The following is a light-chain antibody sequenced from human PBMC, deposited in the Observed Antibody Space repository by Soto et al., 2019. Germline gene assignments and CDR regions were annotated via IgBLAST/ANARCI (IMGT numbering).Light chain of an antibody. CDR2: DAS. V-gene: IGKV1-33*01. J-gene: IGKJ2*01. Sequence: QVTQSPSSLSASVGDRVTITCQASQDIGIYLTWYQHKPGKPPKFLIYDASILEAGVPSRFSGSGSGTDFTFTISSLQPEDAATYFCQHYHNLPMYTFGQGTRLEI. CDR1: QDIGIY. CDR3: QHYHNLPMYT.